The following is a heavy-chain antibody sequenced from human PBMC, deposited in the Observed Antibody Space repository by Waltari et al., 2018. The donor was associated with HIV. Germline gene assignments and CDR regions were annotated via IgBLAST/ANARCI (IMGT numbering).Heavy chain of an antibody. Sequence: QLQLQESGPGLVKPSETLSLTCTVSGGSVSSSSYFWGWIRQPPGKGLEGVGRIYYTGRAYYNPSRKSRVTISVDTSKNQFSLKVTSVTAADTAVYYCARHALRVGAAYWNFDLWGRGTLVTVSS. J-gene: IGHJ2*01. V-gene: IGHV4-39*01. CDR2: IYYTGRA. CDR1: GGSVSSSSYF. D-gene: IGHD1-26*01. CDR3: ARHALRVGAAYWNFDL.